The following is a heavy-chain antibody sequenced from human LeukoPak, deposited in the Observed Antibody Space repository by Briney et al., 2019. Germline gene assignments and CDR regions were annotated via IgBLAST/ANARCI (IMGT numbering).Heavy chain of an antibody. CDR3: AASTSNKDFDF. Sequence: GGSLRLSCVVFGLTASSNYLSWVRQAPGKGLEWVAVVHSGGSTNYADSVKGRFTISRDNSRNTLYLQMNSLRGQDTALYYCAASTSNKDFDFGGQGTLVTVSS. CDR2: VHSGGST. D-gene: IGHD2-15*01. J-gene: IGHJ4*02. CDR1: GLTASSNY. V-gene: IGHV3-66*02.